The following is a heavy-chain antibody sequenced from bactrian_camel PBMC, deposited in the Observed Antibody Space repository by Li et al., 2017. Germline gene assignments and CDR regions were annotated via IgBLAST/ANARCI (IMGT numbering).Heavy chain of an antibody. V-gene: IGHV3S53*01. CDR3: AVYDAYAGKCSFREDFYDY. J-gene: IGHJ4*01. Sequence: QVQLVESGGGSVQAGGSLKLSCEISGYTTTLRRSVGWFRQSPGKEPEAVAAIRRDDLTAYTDSAKGRLTISQDNAEKTVVLRMNSLNPEDTAVYTCAVYDAYAGKCSFREDFYDYWGPGTQVTVS. D-gene: IGHD4*01. CDR2: IRRDDLT. CDR1: GYTTTLRRS.